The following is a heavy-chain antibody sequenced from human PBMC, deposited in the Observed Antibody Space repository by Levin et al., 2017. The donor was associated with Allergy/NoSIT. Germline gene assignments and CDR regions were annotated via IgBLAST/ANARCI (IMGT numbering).Heavy chain of an antibody. V-gene: IGHV3-48*01. J-gene: IGHJ3*02. CDR2: ISSSSSTI. Sequence: GGSLRLSCAASGFTFSSYSMNWVRQAPGKGLEWVSYISSSSSTIYYADSVKGRFTISRDNAKNSLYLQMNSLRAEDTAVYYCARVYGSGSYYNVWDAFDIWGQGTMVTVSS. D-gene: IGHD3-10*01. CDR3: ARVYGSGSYYNVWDAFDI. CDR1: GFTFSSYS.